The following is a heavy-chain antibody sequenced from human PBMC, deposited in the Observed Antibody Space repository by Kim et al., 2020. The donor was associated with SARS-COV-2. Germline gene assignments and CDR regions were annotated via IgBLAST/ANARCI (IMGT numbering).Heavy chain of an antibody. V-gene: IGHV1-3*01. Sequence: ASVKVSCKTSGYSFTTYALHWVRQAPGQRLEWMGWINAGTANTEYSQKFQGRLNITRDTSASTVYMELSSLRSEDTAVYYCARGGGPLQFLAWLFGYFDLWGPGTLVTVSS. CDR2: INAGTANT. CDR3: ARGGGPLQFLAWLFGYFDL. CDR1: GYSFTTYA. J-gene: IGHJ5*02. D-gene: IGHD3-3*01.